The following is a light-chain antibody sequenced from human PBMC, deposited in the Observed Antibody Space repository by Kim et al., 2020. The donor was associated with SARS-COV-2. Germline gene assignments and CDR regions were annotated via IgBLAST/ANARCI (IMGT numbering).Light chain of an antibody. V-gene: IGLV3-19*01. CDR1: SLRNYY. CDR2: GKN. CDR3: NSRENSGNHHVV. J-gene: IGLJ2*01. Sequence: SSELTQDPAMSVALGQTVRITCQGDSLRNYYASWYQQKPGLAPVVVIYGKNNRPSGIPDRFSGSSTGDTASLTITGAQAEDEADYYCNSRENSGNHHVVFGGGTQLTVL.